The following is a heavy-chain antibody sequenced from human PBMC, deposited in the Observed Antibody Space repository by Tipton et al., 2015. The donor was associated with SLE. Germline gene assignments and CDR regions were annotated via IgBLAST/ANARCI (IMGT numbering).Heavy chain of an antibody. CDR1: GFTFSSYG. CDR2: IWYDGSNK. V-gene: IGHV3-33*01. Sequence: QLVQSGGGVVQPGRSLRLSCAASGFTFSSYGMHWVRQSPGKGLEWVAVIWYDGSNKYYADSVKGRFTISRDNPKNTLYLQMNSLRAEDTAVYYCARLGYYDSSGYQGNYFDYWGQGTLVTVSS. D-gene: IGHD3-22*01. CDR3: ARLGYYDSSGYQGNYFDY. J-gene: IGHJ4*02.